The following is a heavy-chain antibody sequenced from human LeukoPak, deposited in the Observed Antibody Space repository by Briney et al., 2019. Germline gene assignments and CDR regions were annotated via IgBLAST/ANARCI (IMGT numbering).Heavy chain of an antibody. V-gene: IGHV4-59*01. CDR3: ARAPYYYDSSGYLDY. D-gene: IGHD3-22*01. Sequence: PSETLSLTCTVSGGSISSYYWSWIRQPPGKGLEWIGYIYYSGSTNYNPSLKSRVTISVDTSKNQFSLKLSSVTAADTAVYYCARAPYYYDSSGYLDYRGQGTLVTVSS. CDR2: IYYSGST. CDR1: GGSISSYY. J-gene: IGHJ4*02.